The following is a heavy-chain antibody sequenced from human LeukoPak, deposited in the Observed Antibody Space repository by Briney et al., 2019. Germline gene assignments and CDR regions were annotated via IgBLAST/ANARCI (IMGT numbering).Heavy chain of an antibody. CDR2: ISSSSSYI. V-gene: IGHV3-21*01. D-gene: IGHD3-10*01. Sequence: GGSLRLSCAASGFTFSSYSMNWVRQAPGKGLEWVSSISSSSSYIYYAASVKGRFTISRDNAKNSLYLQMNSLRAEDTAVYYCAGVVPDSGSYYWGQGALVTVSS. J-gene: IGHJ4*02. CDR3: AGVVPDSGSYY. CDR1: GFTFSSYS.